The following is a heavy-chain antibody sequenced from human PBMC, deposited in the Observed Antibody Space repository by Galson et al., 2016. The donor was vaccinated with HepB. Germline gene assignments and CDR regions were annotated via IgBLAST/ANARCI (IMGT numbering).Heavy chain of an antibody. CDR1: GFAFSSHW. V-gene: IGHV3-74*01. J-gene: IGHJ5*02. Sequence: SLRLSCAASGFAFSSHWMHWVRQALGKGLVWVSRINSDGTISNYADSVKGRFTISRDNAKNTLYLQMNSLRAEDTAVYFCVRDHSVVPTTAYHWFDPWGRGTLVTVSS. D-gene: IGHD4-23*01. CDR3: VRDHSVVPTTAYHWFDP. CDR2: INSDGTIS.